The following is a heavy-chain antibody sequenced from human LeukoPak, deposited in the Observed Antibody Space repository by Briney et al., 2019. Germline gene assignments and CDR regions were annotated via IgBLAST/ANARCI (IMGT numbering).Heavy chain of an antibody. D-gene: IGHD4-23*01. CDR1: GASLSSYY. Sequence: KTSETLSLTCTVSGASLSSYYWTWIRQPPGKGLEWIGYIYYTGSTNYDPSLKSRVTLSVDTSKNLLSLKLTSVTAADTAVYYCARAPLYGGHADWFDPWGQGTLVTVSS. CDR3: ARAPLYGGHADWFDP. CDR2: IYYTGST. V-gene: IGHV4-59*01. J-gene: IGHJ5*02.